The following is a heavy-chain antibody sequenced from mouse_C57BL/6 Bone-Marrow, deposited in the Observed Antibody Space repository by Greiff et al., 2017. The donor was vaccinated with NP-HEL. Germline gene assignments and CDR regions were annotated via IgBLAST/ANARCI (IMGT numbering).Heavy chain of an antibody. CDR3: VRDYYGSSSYYFDY. J-gene: IGHJ2*01. Sequence: EVKLMESGGGLVQPKGSLKLSCAASGFSFNTYAMNWVRQAPGKGLEWVARIRSKSNNYATYYADSVKDRFTISRDDSESMLYLQMNNLKTEDTAMYYCVRDYYGSSSYYFDYWGQGTTLTVSS. V-gene: IGHV10-1*01. CDR1: GFSFNTYA. D-gene: IGHD1-1*01. CDR2: IRSKSNNYAT.